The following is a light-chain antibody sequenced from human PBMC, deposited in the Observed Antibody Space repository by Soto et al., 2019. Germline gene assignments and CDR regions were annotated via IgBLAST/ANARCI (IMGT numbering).Light chain of an antibody. J-gene: IGKJ4*01. CDR2: AAS. CDR1: QGISSY. V-gene: IGKV1-8*01. CDR3: QQYYSYPLT. Sequence: AIRMTQSPSSFSASTGDRVAITCRASQGISSYLAWYQQKPGKAPKLLIYAASTLQSGVPSRFTGSGSGTDFTLTISCLQSADFATYYCQQYYSYPLTFGGGTKVDIK.